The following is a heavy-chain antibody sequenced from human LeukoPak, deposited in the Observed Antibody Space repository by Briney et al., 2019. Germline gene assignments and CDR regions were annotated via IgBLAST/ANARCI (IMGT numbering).Heavy chain of an antibody. D-gene: IGHD2-2*01. CDR3: ARGHCSSTSCYSGIEYYYYYMDV. V-gene: IGHV1-2*02. Sequence: ASVKVSCKASGYTFTGYYMHWVRQAPGQGLEWMGWINPNSGGTNYAQKFQGRVTMTRDTSISTAYMELSSLRSEDTAVYYCARGHCSSTSCYSGIEYYYYYMDVWGKGTTVTISS. CDR2: INPNSGGT. J-gene: IGHJ6*03. CDR1: GYTFTGYY.